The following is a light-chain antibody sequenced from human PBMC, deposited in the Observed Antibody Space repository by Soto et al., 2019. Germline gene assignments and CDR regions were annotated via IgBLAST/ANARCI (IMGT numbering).Light chain of an antibody. Sequence: QSALTQPASVSGSPGQSITISCAGTMRDVGAYNLVSWYQQHPGKAPKLVIYEVTKRPSGVPDRVSASKSGNTASLTVSGLRAEDEADYYCSSYAGSNNFVFGSGTKLTVL. CDR2: EVT. CDR1: MRDVGAYNL. CDR3: SSYAGSNNFV. V-gene: IGLV2-8*01. J-gene: IGLJ1*01.